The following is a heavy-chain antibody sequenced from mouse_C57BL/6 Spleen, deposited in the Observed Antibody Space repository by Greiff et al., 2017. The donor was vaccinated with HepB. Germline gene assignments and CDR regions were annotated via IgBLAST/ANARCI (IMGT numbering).Heavy chain of an antibody. CDR2: IYPSDSET. V-gene: IGHV1-61*01. J-gene: IGHJ2*01. CDR1: GYTFTSYW. Sequence: QVQLQQSGAELVRPGSSVKLSCKASGYTFTSYWMDWVKQRPGQGLEWIGNIYPSDSETHYNQKFKDKATLTVDKSSSTAYMQLSSLTSEDSAVYYCARRLRRGNFDYWGQGTTLTVSS. CDR3: ARRLRRGNFDY. D-gene: IGHD3-2*02.